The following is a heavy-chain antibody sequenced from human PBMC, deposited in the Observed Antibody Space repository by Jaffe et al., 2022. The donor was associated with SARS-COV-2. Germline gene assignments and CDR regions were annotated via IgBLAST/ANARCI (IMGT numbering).Heavy chain of an antibody. J-gene: IGHJ6*03. Sequence: EVQLVESGGGLVQPGGSLRLSCAASGFIFSDFDMNWVRQAPGKGLEWIAYILSSSTTIYYAASVRGRFTIARDNAKNSLYLRMNSLRAEDTAVYYCARGPDVWGKGTTVTVSS. V-gene: IGHV3-48*01. CDR1: GFIFSDFD. CDR2: ILSSSTTI. CDR3: ARGPDV.